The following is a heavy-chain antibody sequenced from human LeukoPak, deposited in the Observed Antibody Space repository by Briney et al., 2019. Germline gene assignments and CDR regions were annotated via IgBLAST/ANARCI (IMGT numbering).Heavy chain of an antibody. CDR1: GFTFSSYG. Sequence: GGSLRLSCVVSGFTFSSYGMSWVRQAPGKGLEWVSAISGSGSNTYYADSVKGRFTISRDNSKNTLYLQMNSLRAEDTAVYSCAEDQPTLSAFDIWGQGTMVTVSS. CDR2: ISGSGSNT. CDR3: AEDQPTLSAFDI. J-gene: IGHJ3*02. V-gene: IGHV3-23*01.